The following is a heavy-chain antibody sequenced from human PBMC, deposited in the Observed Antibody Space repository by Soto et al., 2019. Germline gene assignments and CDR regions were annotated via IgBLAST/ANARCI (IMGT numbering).Heavy chain of an antibody. D-gene: IGHD2-2*01. Sequence: GGSLRLSCAASGFTFSSYAMSWVRQAPGKGLEWVSAISGSGGSTYYADSVKGRFTISRDNSKNTLYLQMNSLRAEDTAVYYCAKRIVPAAVSSYYYGMDVWGQGTTVTVSS. CDR1: GFTFSSYA. CDR3: AKRIVPAAVSSYYYGMDV. V-gene: IGHV3-23*01. CDR2: ISGSGGST. J-gene: IGHJ6*02.